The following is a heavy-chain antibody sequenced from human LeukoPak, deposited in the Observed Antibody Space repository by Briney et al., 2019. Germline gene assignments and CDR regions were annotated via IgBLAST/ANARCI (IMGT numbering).Heavy chain of an antibody. D-gene: IGHD6-13*01. Sequence: ASVKVSCKASGGTFSSYAISWVRQAPGQGLEWMGRIIPILGIANYAQKFQGRVTITADKSTSTAYMELSSLRSEDTAVYYCARGAAAGTAFDIWGQGTMVTVSS. CDR1: GGTFSSYA. CDR3: ARGAAAGTAFDI. CDR2: IIPILGIA. J-gene: IGHJ3*02. V-gene: IGHV1-69*04.